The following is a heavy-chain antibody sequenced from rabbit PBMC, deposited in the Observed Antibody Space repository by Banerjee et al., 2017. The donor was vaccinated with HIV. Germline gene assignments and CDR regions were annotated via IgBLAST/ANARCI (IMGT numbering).Heavy chain of an antibody. Sequence: QQQLVESGGGLVKPGASLTLTCTASGFSFSSNYWVCWVRQAPGKGLEWIGCIYTGSGSTDYASWAKGRFTISKTSSTTVTLQMTSLTAADTATYFCARYYSYGYAGGTYAANLWGPGTLVTVS. D-gene: IGHD6-1*01. CDR3: ARYYSYGYAGGTYAANL. V-gene: IGHV1S45*01. CDR1: GFSFSSNYW. CDR2: IYTGSGST. J-gene: IGHJ4*01.